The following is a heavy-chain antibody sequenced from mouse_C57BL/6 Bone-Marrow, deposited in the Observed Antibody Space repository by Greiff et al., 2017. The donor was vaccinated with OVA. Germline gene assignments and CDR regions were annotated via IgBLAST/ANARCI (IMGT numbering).Heavy chain of an antibody. CDR2: IDPENGDT. Sequence: EVQRVESGAELVRPGASVKLSCTASGFNIKDDYMHWVKQRPEQGLEWIGWIDPENGDTEYASKFQGKATITADTSSNTAYLQLSSLTSEDTAVYYCTTDGYYGYAMDYWGQGTSVTVSS. CDR1: GFNIKDDY. V-gene: IGHV14-4*01. J-gene: IGHJ4*01. CDR3: TTDGYYGYAMDY. D-gene: IGHD2-3*01.